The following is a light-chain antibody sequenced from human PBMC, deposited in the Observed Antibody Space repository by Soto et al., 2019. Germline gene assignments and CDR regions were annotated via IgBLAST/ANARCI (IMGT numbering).Light chain of an antibody. J-gene: IGKJ3*01. Sequence: EIVLTQSPATLSLSPGERATLSCRASQSVGRHLNWYRQKPGQAPRLLIYYASTRATGIPARFSGSGSVKEFTLTISSVQSEDSAVYYCQQYNNWPPGATFGPGTKVEIK. CDR2: YAS. CDR1: QSVGRH. CDR3: QQYNNWPPGAT. V-gene: IGKV3-15*01.